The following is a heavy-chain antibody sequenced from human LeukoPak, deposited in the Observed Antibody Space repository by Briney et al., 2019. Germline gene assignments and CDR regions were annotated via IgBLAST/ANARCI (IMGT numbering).Heavy chain of an antibody. Sequence: PGCPMSPFYAAPGLSLRSYWISRVSPAPAPGMKCPAIQKTAGREKYCVDSVKGRFTISSDNAKNSLYLQMNSLRADDTAVYYCARALYYDILTGYSPTPYYFDYWGQGTLVTVSS. CDR3: ARALYYDILTGYSPTPYYFDY. V-gene: IGHV3-7*03. CDR1: GLSLRSYW. D-gene: IGHD3-9*01. J-gene: IGHJ4*02. CDR2: QKTAGREK.